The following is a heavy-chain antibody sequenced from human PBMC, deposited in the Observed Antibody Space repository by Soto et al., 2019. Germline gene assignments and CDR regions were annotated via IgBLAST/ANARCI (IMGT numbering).Heavy chain of an antibody. Sequence: QVPLVESGGDLVKPGGSLRLSCAASGFTFSDYYMSWIRQTPGKGLEWGSYITQSGHATQYADSVRGRFAISRDNNKNSLYLQMNSLRVEDTGVYYCARAIRGYGAYGGYLGQGALVTVSS. J-gene: IGHJ4*02. CDR1: GFTFSDYY. CDR3: ARAIRGYGAYGGY. V-gene: IGHV3-11*04. D-gene: IGHD5-12*01. CDR2: ITQSGHAT.